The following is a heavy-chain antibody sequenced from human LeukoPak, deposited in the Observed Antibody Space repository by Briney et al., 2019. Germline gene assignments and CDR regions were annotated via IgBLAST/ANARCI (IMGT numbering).Heavy chain of an antibody. D-gene: IGHD4-17*01. J-gene: IGHJ6*02. Sequence: GGSLRLSCAASGFTFSSYSMNWVRQAPGKGLEWASSISSSSSYIYYADSVKGRFTISRDNAKNSLYLQMNSLRAEDTAVYYSARDWEVSYGDYVGGMDVWGQGTTVTVSS. CDR1: GFTFSSYS. V-gene: IGHV3-21*01. CDR2: ISSSSSYI. CDR3: ARDWEVSYGDYVGGMDV.